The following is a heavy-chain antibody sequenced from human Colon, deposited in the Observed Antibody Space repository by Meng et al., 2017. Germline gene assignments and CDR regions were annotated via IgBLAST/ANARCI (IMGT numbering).Heavy chain of an antibody. CDR1: GYTFTSHA. Sequence: QVQFVQSGAEVKKPGAAGKVSCKASGYTFTSHALYWLRQAPGQRPEWMGWINIGNGNTKYSQNFQGRVTFTRDTSASTAYMELNSLRSEDTAVYYCARDKGDWVLGDYWGQGTLVTVSS. CDR2: INIGNGNT. V-gene: IGHV1-3*04. CDR3: ARDKGDWVLGDY. J-gene: IGHJ4*02. D-gene: IGHD2-21*01.